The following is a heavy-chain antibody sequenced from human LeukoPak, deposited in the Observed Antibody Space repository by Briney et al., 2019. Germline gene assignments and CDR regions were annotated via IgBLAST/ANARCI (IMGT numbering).Heavy chain of an antibody. J-gene: IGHJ4*02. CDR3: ARDAQRGFDYSNSLKY. CDR2: IWSDGSNK. CDR1: AFTFSHYA. Sequence: GGSLRLSCAASAFTFSHYAFHWVRQAPGKGLEWLAVIWSDGSNKFYGDAVKGRFTIDRDDSQKTVYLQMNSLRVADTATSYCARDAQRGFDYSNSLKYWGQGSLVTVSS. D-gene: IGHD4-11*01. V-gene: IGHV3-33*01.